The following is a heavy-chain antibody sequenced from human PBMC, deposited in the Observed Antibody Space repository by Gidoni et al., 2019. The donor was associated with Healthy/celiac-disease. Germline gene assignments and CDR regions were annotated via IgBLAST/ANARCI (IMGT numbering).Heavy chain of an antibody. Sequence: QVQLVASGGGLVKPGGSLRLSAAASGFTFSDYYTTWIRQAPGKGLEWVSYVSSRSDYTNYADSVKGRCIISRDNAKNSLYLQMNSLRDEDTAVYFCAVLRELSWFDPWGQGTLVTVSP. D-gene: IGHD1-26*01. V-gene: IGHV3-11*05. J-gene: IGHJ5*02. CDR2: VSSRSDYT. CDR3: AVLRELSWFDP. CDR1: GFTFSDYY.